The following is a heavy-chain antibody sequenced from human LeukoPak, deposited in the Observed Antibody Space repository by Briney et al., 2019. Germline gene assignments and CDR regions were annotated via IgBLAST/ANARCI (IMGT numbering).Heavy chain of an antibody. CDR3: ARVQGHPPNGLDI. D-gene: IGHD2-8*01. J-gene: IGHJ3*02. V-gene: IGHV3-74*01. CDR2: INSDGSST. Sequence: AGGSLRLSCAASGFTFSSYWMHWVRQAPGKGLVWVSRINSDGSSTSYADAVKGRFTISRDNAKSTAYLQMNSLRAEDTAVYYCARVQGHPPNGLDIWGQGTMVTVSS. CDR1: GFTFSSYW.